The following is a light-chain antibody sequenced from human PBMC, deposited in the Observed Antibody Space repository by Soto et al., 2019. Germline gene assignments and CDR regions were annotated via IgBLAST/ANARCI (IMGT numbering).Light chain of an antibody. CDR2: GAS. J-gene: IGKJ1*01. CDR3: HHYAST. Sequence: EIVLTQSPGTLSLSPGERATLSCRASQNVDSNYLAWYQQKPGQAPRLLIYGASSRATGVPDRFSGSGSGTDFTLTISRLEPEDFAVYFCHHYASTFGQGTKVDI. CDR1: QNVDSNY. V-gene: IGKV3-20*01.